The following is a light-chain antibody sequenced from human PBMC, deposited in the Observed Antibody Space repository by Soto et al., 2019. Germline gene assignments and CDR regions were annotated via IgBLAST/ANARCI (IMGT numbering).Light chain of an antibody. V-gene: IGKV3-15*01. CDR3: QQGHNWPLT. J-gene: IGKJ2*01. Sequence: EIVMTQSPATLSLSPGERAALSCRASQSINSELAWYQQKPGQPPRLLIYGASTRATGVPARFTGSESGSELTLTISGLQSEDFAVYYCQQGHNWPLTVGQGTRLEI. CDR2: GAS. CDR1: QSINSE.